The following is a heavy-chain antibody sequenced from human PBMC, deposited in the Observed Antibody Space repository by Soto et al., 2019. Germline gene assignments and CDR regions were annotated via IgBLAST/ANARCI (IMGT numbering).Heavy chain of an antibody. J-gene: IGHJ4*02. CDR2: IYHSGST. V-gene: IGHV4-38-2*01. Sequence: SETLSLTCAVSGYSISSGYYWGWIRQPPGKGLEWIGSIYHSGSTYYNPSLKSRVTISVDTSKNQFSLKLSSVTAADTAVYYCARVRYDGYFDYWGQGTLVTVSS. D-gene: IGHD3-16*02. CDR3: ARVRYDGYFDY. CDR1: GYSISSGYY.